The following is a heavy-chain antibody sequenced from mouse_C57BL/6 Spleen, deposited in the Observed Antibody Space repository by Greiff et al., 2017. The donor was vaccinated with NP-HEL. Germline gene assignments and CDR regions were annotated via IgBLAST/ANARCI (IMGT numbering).Heavy chain of an antibody. D-gene: IGHD1-1*01. J-gene: IGHJ3*01. CDR3: AREESHYGSSYPFAY. CDR1: GYTFTSYW. CDR2: IAPNSGGT. Sequence: QVQLQQPGAELVKPGASVKLSCTASGYTFTSYWMPWVKQRPGRGLEWIGRIAPNSGGTKYNEKFKSKATLTVDKPSSTAYMQLSSLTSEDDAVYYCAREESHYGSSYPFAYWGQGTLVTVSA. V-gene: IGHV1-72*01.